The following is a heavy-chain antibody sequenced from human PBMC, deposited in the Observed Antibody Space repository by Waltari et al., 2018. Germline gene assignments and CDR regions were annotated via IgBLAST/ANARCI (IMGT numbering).Heavy chain of an antibody. CDR2: INHSGNT. Sequence: QVHLQQWGAGLLKPSETLSLTCGVYSGSLTGYHWNWIRQAPGNGLEWIGDINHSGNTDYNPSLESRVTISADTSKNQFSLHLTSVTAADTAVYYCARGHPFTIVSPRYYYYYYMDVWDKGTAVTVSS. V-gene: IGHV4-34*01. J-gene: IGHJ6*03. CDR3: ARGHPFTIVSPRYYYYYYMDV. D-gene: IGHD3-9*01. CDR1: SGSLTGYH.